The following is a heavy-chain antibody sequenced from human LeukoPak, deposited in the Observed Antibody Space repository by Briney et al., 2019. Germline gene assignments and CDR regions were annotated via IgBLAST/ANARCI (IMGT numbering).Heavy chain of an antibody. CDR1: GFTFSDYY. CDR3: AREYGSGSCFDF. CDR2: ISGGSRYT. D-gene: IGHD3-10*01. Sequence: GGSLRLSCAASGFTFSDYYMSWIRQAAGKGLERVSYISGGSRYTNYADSVKGRFTISRDNAKNSLYLQMNSLRAEDTAVYYCAREYGSGSCFDFWGQGTLVTVSS. V-gene: IGHV3-11*05. J-gene: IGHJ4*02.